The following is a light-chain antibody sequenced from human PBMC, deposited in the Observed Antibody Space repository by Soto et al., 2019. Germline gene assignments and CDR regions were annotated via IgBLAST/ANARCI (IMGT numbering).Light chain of an antibody. CDR2: DAC. CDR3: QQYNTYST. V-gene: IGKV1-5*01. J-gene: IGKJ5*01. CDR1: QSISSG. Sequence: DIQLTQSPSTLSASVGDRVPITCRASQSISSGLAWYQQKPGNAPNPLIYDACSSKSGVPARFSGSGSGTEFTLTISSVQPDDFATYYCQQYNTYSTFGQGTRLEIK.